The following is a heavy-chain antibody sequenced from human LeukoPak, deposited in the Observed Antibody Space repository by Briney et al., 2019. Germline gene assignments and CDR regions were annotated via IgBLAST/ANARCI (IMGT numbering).Heavy chain of an antibody. D-gene: IGHD6-13*01. CDR2: INSDGSST. CDR1: GFTFSSYW. V-gene: IGHV3-74*01. Sequence: GGSLRLSCAASGFTFSSYWMHWVRQAPGKGLVWISRINSDGSSTSYADSVKGRFTISRDNAKNTLYLQMNSLRAEDTAVCYCARMKRLQQLVLHYYYGMDVWGQGTTVTVSS. CDR3: ARMKRLQQLVLHYYYGMDV. J-gene: IGHJ6*02.